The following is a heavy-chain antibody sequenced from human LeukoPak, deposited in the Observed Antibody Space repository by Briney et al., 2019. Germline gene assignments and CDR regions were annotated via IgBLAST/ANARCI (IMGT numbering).Heavy chain of an antibody. CDR2: ISSSSSYI. D-gene: IGHD2-15*01. Sequence: KSGGSLRLSCAASGFTFSSYSMNWVRQAPGKGLEWVSSISSSSSYIYYADSVKGRFTISRDNAKNSLYLQMNSLRAEDTAVYYCAREGRYCSGGSCYDWFDPWGQGTLVTVSS. CDR3: AREGRYCSGGSCYDWFDP. J-gene: IGHJ5*02. V-gene: IGHV3-21*01. CDR1: GFTFSSYS.